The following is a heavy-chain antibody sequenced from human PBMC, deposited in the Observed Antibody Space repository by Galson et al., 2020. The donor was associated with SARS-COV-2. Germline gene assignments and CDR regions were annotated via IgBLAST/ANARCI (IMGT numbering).Heavy chain of an antibody. Sequence: GESLKISCAASGFTFENHPMHWVRQAPGKGLEWVAQIFYDGSNKYYLDSVKGRFTISRDNSENTVSLQMDNLRAEDTAVYFCARDGQLSRGWAFDYWGQGTLVTGSS. J-gene: IGHJ4*02. CDR3: ARDGQLSRGWAFDY. V-gene: IGHV3-33*01. CDR1: GFTFENHP. CDR2: IFYDGSNK. D-gene: IGHD6-19*01.